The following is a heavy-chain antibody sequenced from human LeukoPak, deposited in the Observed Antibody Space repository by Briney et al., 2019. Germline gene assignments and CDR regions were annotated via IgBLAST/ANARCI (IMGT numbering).Heavy chain of an antibody. CDR1: GFTFGDYA. V-gene: IGHV3-49*04. CDR3: TTGGYGGQFDY. Sequence: PGRSLRLSCTASGFTFGDYAMSWVRQAPGKGLEWVGFIRSKAYGGTTEYAASVKGRFIISRDDSKSIAYLQMNSLKTEDTAVYYCTTGGYGGQFDYWGQGSLVTVSS. CDR2: IRSKAYGGTT. D-gene: IGHD5-12*01. J-gene: IGHJ4*02.